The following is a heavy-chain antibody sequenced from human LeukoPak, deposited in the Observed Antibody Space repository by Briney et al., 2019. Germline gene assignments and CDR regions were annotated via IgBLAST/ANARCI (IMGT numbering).Heavy chain of an antibody. CDR1: GFTFSTSA. CDR2: IDGSGVKT. Sequence: GESLRLSCAASGFTFSTSAMRWVRQAPGKGLEWVSSIDGSGVKTYYADSVKDRFTISRDNSKNTLYLQMNSLRAEDTAVYYCAKGVSGPQYYFHYWGQGTLVTVSS. V-gene: IGHV3-23*01. CDR3: AKGVSGPQYYFHY. D-gene: IGHD4-11*01. J-gene: IGHJ4*02.